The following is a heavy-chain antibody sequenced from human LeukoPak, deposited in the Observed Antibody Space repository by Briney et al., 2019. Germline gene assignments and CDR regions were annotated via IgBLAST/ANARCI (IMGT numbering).Heavy chain of an antibody. D-gene: IGHD5-24*01. Sequence: PGESLRLSCAASGFIFKKYWMNWVRQVPRKGLECLANIKEDGSETYYADSVKGRFTISRDNPKNLLFLQINSLRVEDTAVYYCARETPRRGETRDGYRWGQGTVVTVSS. CDR3: ARETPRRGETRDGYR. J-gene: IGHJ4*02. V-gene: IGHV3-7*01. CDR2: IKEDGSET. CDR1: GFIFKKYW.